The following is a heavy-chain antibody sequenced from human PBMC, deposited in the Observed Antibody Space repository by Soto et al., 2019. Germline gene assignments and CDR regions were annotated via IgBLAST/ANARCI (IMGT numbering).Heavy chain of an antibody. D-gene: IGHD3-3*01. CDR3: ARWSYLDY. CDR1: GGSISSNY. V-gene: IGHV3-23*01. Sequence: ETLSLTCTVSGGSISSNYWTWIRQPPGKGLEWVSTISGSDGKTFYADSVKGRFSISRDTSQSTLYLQMNSLRADDTAMYYCARWSYLDYWGQGTRVTVSS. J-gene: IGHJ4*02. CDR2: ISGSDGKT.